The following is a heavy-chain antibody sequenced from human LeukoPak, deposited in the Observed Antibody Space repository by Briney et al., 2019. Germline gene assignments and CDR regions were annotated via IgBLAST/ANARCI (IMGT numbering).Heavy chain of an antibody. CDR2: INQGARET. D-gene: IGHD3-10*01. CDR1: GFSFDTFW. CDR3: AKGAPRWFSYYFDY. V-gene: IGHV3-7*03. Sequence: GGSLRLSCEASGFSFDTFWMSWVRQAPGKGLEWVANINQGARETNYVDSVKGRFTIARDDAKNSLYLQMNSLRAEDTAVYYCAKGAPRWFSYYFDYWGQGTLVTVSS. J-gene: IGHJ4*02.